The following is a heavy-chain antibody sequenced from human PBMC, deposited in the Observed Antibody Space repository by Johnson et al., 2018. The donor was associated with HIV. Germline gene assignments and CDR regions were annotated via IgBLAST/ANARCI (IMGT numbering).Heavy chain of an antibody. CDR3: ASLSDDAFDF. V-gene: IGHV3-33*08. Sequence: QVQLVESGGDLVQPGGSLRLSCAASRFTFSNYGMHWVRQTPGKGLEWVAVIWYDGSNKYYADSVKGRFTISRDNSDNTLYLQMNSLKAEDTAVYYCASLSDDAFDFWGQGTMVTVSP. J-gene: IGHJ3*01. CDR1: RFTFSNYG. CDR2: IWYDGSNK.